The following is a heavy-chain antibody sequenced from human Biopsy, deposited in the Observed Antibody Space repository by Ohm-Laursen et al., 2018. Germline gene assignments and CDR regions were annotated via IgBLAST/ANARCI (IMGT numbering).Heavy chain of an antibody. D-gene: IGHD4-17*01. J-gene: IGHJ4*02. V-gene: IGHV3-23*01. Sequence: SLRLSCAASGFTFGSYAMAWFRQAPGKGLEWVPTISGNSDIIYDTDSVKGRFTISRDNSKNTLYLQMNSLRADDTAVYYCALAAAQTVTHFDYWGQGTLVTVSS. CDR3: ALAAAQTVTHFDY. CDR1: GFTFGSYA. CDR2: ISGNSDII.